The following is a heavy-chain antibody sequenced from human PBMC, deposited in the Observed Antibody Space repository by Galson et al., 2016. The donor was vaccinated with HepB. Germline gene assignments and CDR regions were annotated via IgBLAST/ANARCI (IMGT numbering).Heavy chain of an antibody. V-gene: IGHV3-23*01. J-gene: IGHJ6*04. CDR1: GFTFGSYG. Sequence: SLRLSCAASGFTFGSYGMTWVRQAPGKGLEVVSSISRSGDSTDYADSVKGRFTISRDNSKNTLSLRMNSLTADDTAIYYCVQGSTAPAVWGKGTTVTVSS. CDR3: VQGSTAPAV. CDR2: ISRSGDST. D-gene: IGHD2-2*01.